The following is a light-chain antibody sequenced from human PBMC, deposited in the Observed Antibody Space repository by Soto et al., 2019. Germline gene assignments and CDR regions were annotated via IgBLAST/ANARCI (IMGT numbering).Light chain of an antibody. CDR1: SSNIGSYT. Sequence: QSVLIQPPSASGTPGQRVTVSCSGGSSNIGSYTVNWYQQLPGAAPKLLIYSNSQRPSGVPDRFSGSKSCTSASLAISGLRSDDDADYFCATWDDSLNGFYVFGTGTKVTVL. V-gene: IGLV1-44*01. CDR2: SNS. CDR3: ATWDDSLNGFYV. J-gene: IGLJ1*01.